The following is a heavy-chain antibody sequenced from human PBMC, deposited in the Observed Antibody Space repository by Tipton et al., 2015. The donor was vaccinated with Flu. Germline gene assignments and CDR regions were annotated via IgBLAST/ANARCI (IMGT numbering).Heavy chain of an antibody. V-gene: IGHV4-4*07. CDR1: GGSITSSY. Sequence: TLSLTCTVSGGSITSSYWSWIRQPAGKGLEWIGRISTSGSTNYNASLESRVTMSRDTSKNHLSLRLSSATAADTALYYCARDLRGYSGYTGGDAFDLWGPGIMVTVSS. CDR3: ARDLRGYSGYTGGDAFDL. J-gene: IGHJ3*01. D-gene: IGHD5-12*01. CDR2: ISTSGST.